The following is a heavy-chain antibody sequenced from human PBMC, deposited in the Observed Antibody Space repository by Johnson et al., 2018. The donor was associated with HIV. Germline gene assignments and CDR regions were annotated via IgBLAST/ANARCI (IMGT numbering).Heavy chain of an antibody. CDR2: IYSGGST. D-gene: IGHD3-16*01. CDR3: ARDPSF. Sequence: QVQLVESGGGVVQPGGSLRLSCAASGFTFSSYVMHWVRQAPGKGLEWVSVIYSGGSTYYADSVKGRFTISRDNSKNTLYLQMNSLRAEDTAVYYCARDPSFWGQGTMVTVSS. V-gene: IGHV3-NL1*01. J-gene: IGHJ3*01. CDR1: GFTFSSYV.